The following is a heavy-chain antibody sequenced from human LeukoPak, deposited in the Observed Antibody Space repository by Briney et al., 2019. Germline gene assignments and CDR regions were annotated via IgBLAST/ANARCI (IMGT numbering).Heavy chain of an antibody. CDR1: GFTFSGYY. Sequence: PGGSLRLSCTASGFTFSGYYMNWVRQAPGKGLEWVANIKEDGSVKNYMDSVKGRFTVSRDNAERALYLQMNSLRVEDTALYYCARDFCSTTSCRLDYWGQGTLVTVSS. CDR2: IKEDGSVK. CDR3: ARDFCSTTSCRLDY. V-gene: IGHV3-7*01. J-gene: IGHJ4*02. D-gene: IGHD2-2*01.